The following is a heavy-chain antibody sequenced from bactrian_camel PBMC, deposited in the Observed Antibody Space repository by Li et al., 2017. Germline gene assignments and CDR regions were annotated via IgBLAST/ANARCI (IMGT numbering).Heavy chain of an antibody. CDR2: ITRGGDTV. V-gene: IGHV3S40*01. Sequence: DVQLVESGGGLVQPGGSLTLACAASGFPFSSAAMSWVRQTPGKGLEWVSSITRGGDTVFYADSVKGRFTISRGNAKNTVYLQMNSLKSEDTALYYCATGAFGHADGTGHATRGQGTQVTVS. CDR1: GFPFSSAA. D-gene: IGHD5*01. J-gene: IGHJ4*01.